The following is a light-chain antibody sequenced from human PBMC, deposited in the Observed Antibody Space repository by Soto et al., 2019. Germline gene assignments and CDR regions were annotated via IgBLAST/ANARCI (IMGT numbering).Light chain of an antibody. CDR2: RSN. CDR1: CSSIGSNH. Sequence: QSVLTQPPSASGTPGQRVTISCSGSCSSIGSNHIHWYQQLPGRAPKLLIYRSNQRPSGVPDRFSGSKSGTSASLAISGLRSEDEADYYCAAWDDRSWVFGGGTKLTVL. V-gene: IGLV1-47*01. CDR3: AAWDDRSWV. J-gene: IGLJ3*02.